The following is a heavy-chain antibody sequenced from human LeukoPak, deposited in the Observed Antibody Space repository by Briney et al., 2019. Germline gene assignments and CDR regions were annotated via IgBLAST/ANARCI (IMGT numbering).Heavy chain of an antibody. CDR1: GYSSTSYW. Sequence: GESLKISCKGSGYSSTSYWIGWVRQMPGKGLEWMGIIYPGDSDTRYSPSFQGQVTTSADKSISTAYLQWSSLKASDTAMYYCASAMVRGVISRPYYFDYWGQGTLVTVSS. D-gene: IGHD3-10*01. V-gene: IGHV5-51*01. CDR3: ASAMVRGVISRPYYFDY. CDR2: IYPGDSDT. J-gene: IGHJ4*02.